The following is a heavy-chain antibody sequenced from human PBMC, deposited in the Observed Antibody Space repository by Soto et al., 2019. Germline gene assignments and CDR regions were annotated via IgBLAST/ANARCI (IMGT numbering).Heavy chain of an antibody. CDR2: TYYRSKWYN. J-gene: IGHJ5*02. V-gene: IGHV6-1*01. CDR3: ASGRSWYLGTWFDP. D-gene: IGHD6-13*01. Sequence: PSQALSLTCAIPGDSVSSNSGAWNWIRQSPSRGLEWLGRTYYRSKWYNDYAVSVKSRITNNPDTSKNQFSLQMNSVTPEDTAVYYCASGRSWYLGTWFDPWGQGTLVTVSS. CDR1: GDSVSSNSGA.